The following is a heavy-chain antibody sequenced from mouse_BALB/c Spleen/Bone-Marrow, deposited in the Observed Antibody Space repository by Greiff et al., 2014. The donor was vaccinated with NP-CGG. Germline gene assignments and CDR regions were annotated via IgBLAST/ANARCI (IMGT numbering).Heavy chain of an antibody. V-gene: IGHV1-7*01. J-gene: IGHJ2*01. CDR2: INPSTGYT. CDR1: GYTFTDYW. Sequence: VQLQQSGAELAKPGASVKMSCKASGYTFTDYWMHWVKQRPGQGLEWLGYINPSTGYTEYNQKFKDKATLTADKSSSTAYMQRNSLSSEDSAVYYGARFYDGYYLPLDYWGQGTTLTVSS. D-gene: IGHD2-3*01. CDR3: ARFYDGYYLPLDY.